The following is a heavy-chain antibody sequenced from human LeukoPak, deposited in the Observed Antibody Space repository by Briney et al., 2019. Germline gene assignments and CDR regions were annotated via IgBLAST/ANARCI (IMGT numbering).Heavy chain of an antibody. D-gene: IGHD2-15*01. Sequence: PGGSLRLSCAASGFTFSSYEMNWVRQAPGKGLEWVSYISSSGSTIYYADSVKGRFTISRDNAKNSLYLQMNSLRAEDTAVYDCARDCGGGSCYGPYDAFDIWGQGTMVTVSS. CDR2: ISSSGSTI. J-gene: IGHJ3*02. CDR3: ARDCGGGSCYGPYDAFDI. V-gene: IGHV3-48*03. CDR1: GFTFSSYE.